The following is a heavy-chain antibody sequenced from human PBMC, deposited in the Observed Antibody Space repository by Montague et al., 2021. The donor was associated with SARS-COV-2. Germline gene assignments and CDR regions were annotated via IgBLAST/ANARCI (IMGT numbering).Heavy chain of an antibody. Sequence: SLRLSCAASGFTFSSYAMHWVRQAPGKGLEWVAVISYDGSNKYYADSGKGRFTISRDNSKNTLYLQMNSLRAEDTAVYYCARDSVLIVATIGTLGFDYWGQGTLVTVSS. CDR3: ARDSVLIVATIGTLGFDY. V-gene: IGHV3-30*04. CDR2: ISYDGSNK. J-gene: IGHJ4*02. CDR1: GFTFSSYA. D-gene: IGHD5-12*01.